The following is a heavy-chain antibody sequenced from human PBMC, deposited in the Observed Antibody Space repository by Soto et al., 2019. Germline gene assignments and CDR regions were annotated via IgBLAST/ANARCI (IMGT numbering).Heavy chain of an antibody. D-gene: IGHD1-1*01. V-gene: IGHV3-30*18. J-gene: IGHJ5*02. CDR2: ISYDVNNK. Sequence: QVQLVESGGGVVQPGRSLRPSCAASGFSVSAYGMHWVRQAPGMGPEWVAVISYDVNNKYYADSVKGRFPISRDNSKNTLDLQRNSLGDEDTAVYYCAKYVRRLTTGTNWFDPWGQGTLGTVSS. CDR3: AKYVRRLTTGTNWFDP. CDR1: GFSVSAYG.